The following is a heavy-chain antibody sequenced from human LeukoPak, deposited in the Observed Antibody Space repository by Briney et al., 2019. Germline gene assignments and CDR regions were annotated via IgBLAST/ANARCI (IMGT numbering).Heavy chain of an antibody. CDR2: ISASIGST. CDR3: ARNDERPFGVVKD. Sequence: LSGGSLRLSCAASGFTFTNYAMGWVRQAPGKGLEWVSAISASIGSTYYADSVKGRFTISRDNSKNTLYLQMNNLRAEDTAVYYCARNDERPFGVVKDWGQGTLVTVSS. D-gene: IGHD3-3*01. J-gene: IGHJ4*02. V-gene: IGHV3-23*01. CDR1: GFTFTNYA.